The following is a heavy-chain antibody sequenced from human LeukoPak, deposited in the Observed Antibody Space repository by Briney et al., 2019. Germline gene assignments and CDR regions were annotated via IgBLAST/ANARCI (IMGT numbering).Heavy chain of an antibody. J-gene: IGHJ4*02. D-gene: IGHD3-22*01. CDR1: GFTFRNFW. Sequence: GGSLRLSCAASGFTFRNFWMSWVRQAPGKGLEWGSVIYSGGSTYYADYVKGRFTISRDNSKNTLYLQMNSLRAEDTAVYYCASVYYDSSGYMYFDYWGQGTLVTVSS. CDR3: ASVYYDSSGYMYFDY. V-gene: IGHV3-53*01. CDR2: IYSGGST.